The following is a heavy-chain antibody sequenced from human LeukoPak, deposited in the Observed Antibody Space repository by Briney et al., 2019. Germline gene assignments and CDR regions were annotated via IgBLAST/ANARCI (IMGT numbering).Heavy chain of an antibody. Sequence: GASVKVSCKASGYTFTSYGISWVRQAPGQGLEWMGWISAYNGNTNYAQKLQGRVTMTTDTSTSTAYMELRSLRSDDTAVYYCARDPPYSGYYFPGYWGQGTLVTVSS. CDR2: ISAYNGNT. D-gene: IGHD3-22*01. CDR3: ARDPPYSGYYFPGY. J-gene: IGHJ4*02. CDR1: GYTFTSYG. V-gene: IGHV1-18*01.